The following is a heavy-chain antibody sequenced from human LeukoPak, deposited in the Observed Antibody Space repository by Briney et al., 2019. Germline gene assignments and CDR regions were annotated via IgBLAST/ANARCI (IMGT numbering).Heavy chain of an antibody. V-gene: IGHV3-30*03. Sequence: GGSLRLSCTASGFTFSIYSMNWVRQAPGKGLEWVAVISYDGSNKYYADSVKGRFTISRDNSKNTLYLQMNSLRAEDTAVYYCARSWYFDYWGQGTLVTVSS. CDR1: GFTFSIYS. CDR3: ARSWYFDY. CDR2: ISYDGSNK. J-gene: IGHJ4*02.